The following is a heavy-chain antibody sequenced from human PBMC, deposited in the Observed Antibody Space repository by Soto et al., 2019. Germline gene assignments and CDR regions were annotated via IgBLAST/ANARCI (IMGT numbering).Heavy chain of an antibody. CDR3: ARVFHSGNYYSQV. J-gene: IGHJ4*02. CDR2: TNQDGSQK. V-gene: IGHV3-7*01. D-gene: IGHD1-26*01. Sequence: PGGSLRLSCAVSGFSFRSDWMNWVRQAPGKGLEWVAHTNQDGSQKYYVDSVKGRFTIFRDNDKNSLSLQMNSLRAEDTAVYYCARVFHSGNYYSQVWGQGTLVTVSS. CDR1: GFSFRSDW.